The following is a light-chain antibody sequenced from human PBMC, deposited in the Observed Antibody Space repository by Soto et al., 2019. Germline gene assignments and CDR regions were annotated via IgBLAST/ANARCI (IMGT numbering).Light chain of an antibody. CDR1: SSNIGSNT. Sequence: QAVVTQPPSASGTPGQRVTISCSGSSSNIGSNTVSWYQQLPGTTPKLLIYSDNQRPSGVPDRFSGSKSGTSASLAISGLQSEDEADYYCAAWDGSLIGYVFGTGTKLTVL. CDR2: SDN. CDR3: AAWDGSLIGYV. V-gene: IGLV1-44*01. J-gene: IGLJ1*01.